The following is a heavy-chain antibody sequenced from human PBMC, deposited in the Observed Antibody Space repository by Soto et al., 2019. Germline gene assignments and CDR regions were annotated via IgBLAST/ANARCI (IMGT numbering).Heavy chain of an antibody. D-gene: IGHD3-3*01. Sequence: GGSLRLSCAASGFTFSDAWMNWVRQAPGKGLEWVGRIKTKTEGGTTDYAAPVKGRFTISRDDSENTLYLQMHSLKTEDTALYYCATAPDDFWNGYYLDYWGQGALVTVSS. V-gene: IGHV3-15*01. CDR3: ATAPDDFWNGYYLDY. J-gene: IGHJ4*02. CDR2: IKTKTEGGTT. CDR1: GFTFSDAW.